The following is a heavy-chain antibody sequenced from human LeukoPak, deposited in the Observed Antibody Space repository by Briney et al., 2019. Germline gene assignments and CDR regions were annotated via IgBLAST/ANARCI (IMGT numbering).Heavy chain of an antibody. CDR3: ARGDCSGGSCYFLY. J-gene: IGHJ4*02. Sequence: GGSLRLSCAASGFTFSAYAMSWVRQAPGMGLEWVSAINGSGGSTYYADSVKGRFTISRDKSKNTLYLQMNSLRAEDTAVYYCARGDCSGGSCYFLYWGQGTLVTVSS. CDR1: GFTFSAYA. CDR2: INGSGGST. V-gene: IGHV3-23*01. D-gene: IGHD2-15*01.